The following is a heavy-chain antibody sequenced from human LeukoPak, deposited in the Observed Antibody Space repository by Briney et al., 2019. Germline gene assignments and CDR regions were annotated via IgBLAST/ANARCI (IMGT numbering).Heavy chain of an antibody. CDR3: ARGAVVVTNYFDF. Sequence: PGGSLRLSCEASGFTFSSCAMHWVRQAPGKGLEYVSAISSNGGSTYYANSVKGRFTISRDNSKNTLYLQMGSLRAEDMAVYYCARGAVVVTNYFDFWGQGTLVTVSS. CDR1: GFTFSSCA. CDR2: ISSNGGST. J-gene: IGHJ4*02. D-gene: IGHD3-22*01. V-gene: IGHV3-64*01.